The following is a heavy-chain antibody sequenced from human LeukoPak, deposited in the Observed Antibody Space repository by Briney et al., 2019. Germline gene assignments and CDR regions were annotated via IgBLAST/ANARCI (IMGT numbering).Heavy chain of an antibody. J-gene: IGHJ4*02. D-gene: IGHD3-10*01. CDR2: ISASGAGGT. CDR1: GFTFSSYA. Sequence: SGGSLRLSCAASGFTFSSYAMSWVRQAPGKGLEWVSVISASGAGGTYYADSVKGRFTISRDNSKNTLYLQMNSLRAEDTAVYYCAKEGIRGSGSYYNVKDYWGQGTLVTVSS. CDR3: AKEGIRGSGSYYNVKDY. V-gene: IGHV3-23*01.